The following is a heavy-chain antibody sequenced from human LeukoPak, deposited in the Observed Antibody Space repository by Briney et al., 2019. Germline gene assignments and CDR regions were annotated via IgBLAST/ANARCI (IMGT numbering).Heavy chain of an antibody. CDR2: ISSSSSYI. Sequence: GGSLRLSCAASGFTFSSYSMTWVRQAPGKGLEWVSSISSSSSYIYYADSVKGRFTISRDNAKNSLYPQMNSLRAEDTAVYYCAREIVTPGRDAFDIWGQGTMVTVSS. CDR1: GFTFSSYS. D-gene: IGHD2/OR15-2a*01. J-gene: IGHJ3*02. CDR3: AREIVTPGRDAFDI. V-gene: IGHV3-21*01.